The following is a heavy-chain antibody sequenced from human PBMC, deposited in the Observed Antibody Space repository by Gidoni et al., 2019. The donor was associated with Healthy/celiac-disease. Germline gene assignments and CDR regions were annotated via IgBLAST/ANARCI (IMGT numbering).Heavy chain of an antibody. CDR1: GGAISSSGYY. CDR3: ARSDRITGIVFWFDS. D-gene: IGHD1-20*01. CDR2: IYYSGST. V-gene: IGHV4-39*01. J-gene: IGHJ5*01. Sequence: QLQLQESGPGLVKPSETLSLTCTVSGGAISSSGYYWVWIRQPPGKGLEWIGRIYYSGSTYFNPSLQLRVTISVATSKNQFSLKLISVTSADPAVYYGARSDRITGIVFWFDSLGPGTLVTVSS.